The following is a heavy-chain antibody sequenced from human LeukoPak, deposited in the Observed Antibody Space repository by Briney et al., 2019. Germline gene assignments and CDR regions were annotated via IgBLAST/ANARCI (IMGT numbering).Heavy chain of an antibody. D-gene: IGHD5-18*01. CDR2: INSDGRSA. CDR3: ARENSNSHGVDFDY. J-gene: IGHJ4*02. Sequence: GGSLRLSCAASGFTFSSHWMHWVRQAPGKGLVWVSHINSDGRSATYADSVKGRFTISRDNAKNTLYLQMNSLRAEDTAVYYCARENSNSHGVDFDYWGQGTLVTVSS. CDR1: GFTFSSHW. V-gene: IGHV3-74*01.